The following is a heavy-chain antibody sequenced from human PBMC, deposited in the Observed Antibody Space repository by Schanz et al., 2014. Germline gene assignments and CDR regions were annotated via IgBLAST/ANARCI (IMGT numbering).Heavy chain of an antibody. D-gene: IGHD5-12*01. CDR1: GRTFIVYH. Sequence: QVQLVQSGAEVKKPGASMKVSCKASGRTFIVYHVLHWVRQAPGQGLEWMGRISPNSGDTHSAQKFQGRVTMTWDRSSSTANMELSRLRSDDTAVYYCAREKGHGYSGFSWGQGTLLAVSS. CDR2: ISPNSGDT. CDR3: AREKGHGYSGFS. V-gene: IGHV1-2*06. J-gene: IGHJ5*02.